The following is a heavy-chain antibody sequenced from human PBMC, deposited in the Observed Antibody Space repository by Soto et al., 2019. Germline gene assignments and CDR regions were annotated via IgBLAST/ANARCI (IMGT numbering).Heavy chain of an antibody. CDR2: IDWDDDK. J-gene: IGHJ4*02. Sequence: SGPTLVNPTQTLTLTCTFSGFSLSTSGMCVSWIRQPPGKALEWLARIDWDDDKYYSTSLKTRLTISKDTSKSQVVLTMTNMDPVDTATYYCARMRTYYSSGYPTYYFDYWGQGTLVTVSS. D-gene: IGHD3-22*01. V-gene: IGHV2-70*11. CDR3: ARMRTYYSSGYPTYYFDY. CDR1: GFSLSTSGMC.